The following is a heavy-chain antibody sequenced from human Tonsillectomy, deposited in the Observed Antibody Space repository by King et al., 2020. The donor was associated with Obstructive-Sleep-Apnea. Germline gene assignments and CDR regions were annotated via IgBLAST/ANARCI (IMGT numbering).Heavy chain of an antibody. J-gene: IGHJ4*02. CDR1: GFTFNNHW. CDR3: ARAFYDFRSGYFFDY. Sequence: VQLVESGGGLVQPGGSLRLSCAASGFTFNNHWMHWVRQAPGKGLVWVSRLNSDGSSTTYADSVKGRFPISRDNAKNTLYLQMNSLRAEDTAVYYCARAFYDFRSGYFFDYWGQGSLVTVSS. V-gene: IGHV3-74*01. D-gene: IGHD3-3*01. CDR2: LNSDGSST.